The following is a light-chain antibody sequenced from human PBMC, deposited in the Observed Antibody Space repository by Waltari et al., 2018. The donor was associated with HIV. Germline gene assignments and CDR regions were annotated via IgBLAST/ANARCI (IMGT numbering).Light chain of an antibody. CDR3: QQYGSSSPT. CDR2: CAS. J-gene: IGKJ1*01. V-gene: IGKV3-20*01. CDR1: QSVSSTY. Sequence: EIVLTQYTGTLSLSPGERATLSCRASQSVSSTYLAWYQQKPGQAPRLLIYCASSRATGIPDRFSGSGSGTDFTLTISRLEPEDFAVYSCQQYGSSSPTFGQGTKVEIK.